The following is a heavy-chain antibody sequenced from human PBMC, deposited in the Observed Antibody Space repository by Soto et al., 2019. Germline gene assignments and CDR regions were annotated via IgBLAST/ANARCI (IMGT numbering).Heavy chain of an antibody. J-gene: IGHJ3*02. CDR3: VRDFSRIVGATADAFDM. CDR1: GFNFYSYA. V-gene: IGHV3-21*01. D-gene: IGHD1-26*01. CDR2: MSATGFYI. Sequence: EVQLVESGGGMVKPGGSLRLSCVASGFNFYSYAMNWVRQAPGKRPEWVATMSATGFYIYYAASVKGRFTISRDNAKKSLYLKMNSLRVEDTAVYYCVRDFSRIVGATADAFDMWGQGTMVTVSS.